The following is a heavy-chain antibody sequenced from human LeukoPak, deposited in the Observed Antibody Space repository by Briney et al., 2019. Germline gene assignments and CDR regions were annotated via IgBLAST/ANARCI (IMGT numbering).Heavy chain of an antibody. CDR1: GFTFSSYS. J-gene: IGHJ4*02. CDR3: ARDQGTSGSYWHY. V-gene: IGHV3-21*01. D-gene: IGHD1-26*01. CDR2: ISSSSSYI. Sequence: GESLRLSCAASGFTFSSYSMNWVRQAPGKGLEWVSSISSSSSYIYYADSVKGRFTISRDNAKNSLYLQMNSLRAEDTAVYYCARDQGTSGSYWHYWGQGTLVTVSS.